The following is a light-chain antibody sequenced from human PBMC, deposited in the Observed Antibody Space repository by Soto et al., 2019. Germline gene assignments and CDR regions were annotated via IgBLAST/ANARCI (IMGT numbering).Light chain of an antibody. J-gene: IGLJ1*01. CDR1: SSDVGSSNG. Sequence: QSALTQPPSGSGSPGQSVAISCTGTSSDVGSSNGVSWYQQPPGTAPKLMIYDVSNRPSGVPDRFSGSKSGNTASLTISGLQAEDEADYYCSSYTTSSPYVFGTGTKVTVL. V-gene: IGLV2-18*02. CDR2: DVS. CDR3: SSYTTSSPYV.